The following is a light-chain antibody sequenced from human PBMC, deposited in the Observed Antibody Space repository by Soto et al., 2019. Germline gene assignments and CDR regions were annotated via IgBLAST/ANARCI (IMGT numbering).Light chain of an antibody. J-gene: IGLJ3*02. CDR1: NIXSKS. V-gene: IGLV3-21*04. CDR2: YDR. CDR3: QVWDTSSDHVV. Sequence: SYELTQPPSVSVAPGETASVTCGGXNIXSKSVHWYQQKPGQAPVLVIYYDRERPSGIPERFSGSNSGNTATLTISRVEAGDEADYFCQVWDTSSDHVVFGGGTKVTVL.